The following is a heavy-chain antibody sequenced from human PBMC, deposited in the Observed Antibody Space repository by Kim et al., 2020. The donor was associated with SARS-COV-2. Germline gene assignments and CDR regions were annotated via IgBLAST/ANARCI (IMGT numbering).Heavy chain of an antibody. CDR2: ISYDGSNK. Sequence: LSLTCAASGFTFSSYAMHWVRQAPGKGLEWVAVISYDGSNKYYADSVKGRFTISRDNSKNTLYLQMNSLRAEDTAVYYCARDGDSWDWGQGTLVTVSS. V-gene: IGHV3-30*04. J-gene: IGHJ4*02. D-gene: IGHD4-17*01. CDR3: ARDGDSWD. CDR1: GFTFSSYA.